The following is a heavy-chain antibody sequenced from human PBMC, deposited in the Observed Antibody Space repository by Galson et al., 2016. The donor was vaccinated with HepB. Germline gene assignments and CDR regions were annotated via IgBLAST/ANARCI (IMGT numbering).Heavy chain of an antibody. D-gene: IGHD7-27*01. CDR1: GGSISSSNW. CDR3: ARYRCVLGNDF. V-gene: IGHV4-4*02. CDR2: IYHSGST. Sequence: SETLSLTCAVSGGSISSSNWWPWVRQPPGKGLEWIGEIYHSGSTNYNPSLKSRVTISVDKSNNQFSLKLSSVTAADTAVYYCARYRCVLGNDFWGQGTVVTVSS. J-gene: IGHJ4*02.